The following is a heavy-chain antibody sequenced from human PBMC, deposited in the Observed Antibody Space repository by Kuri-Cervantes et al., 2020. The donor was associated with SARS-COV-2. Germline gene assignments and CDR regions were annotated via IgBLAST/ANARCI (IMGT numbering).Heavy chain of an antibody. D-gene: IGHD2-21*01. Sequence: GGSLRLSCTASGFSISDRAYWMTWVRQTPGKGLEWVANIKHDGSERFYVDSVKGRFTISRDNAKNSLYLQMNSLRAEDTAVYYCAREALYCGGDCYSRGLGWSDPWGQGTLVTVSS. V-gene: IGHV3-7*01. CDR3: AREALYCGGDCYSRGLGWSDP. CDR2: IKHDGSER. CDR1: GFSISDRAYW. J-gene: IGHJ5*02.